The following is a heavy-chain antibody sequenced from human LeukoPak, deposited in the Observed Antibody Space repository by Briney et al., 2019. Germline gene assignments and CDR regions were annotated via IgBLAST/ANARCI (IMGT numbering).Heavy chain of an antibody. CDR1: GDSTIYNY. Sequence: PSETLSLTCSVSGDSTIYNYWSWIRQPAGKGLELMGRIFSDGKINYSPSLESRVTMSVDNAKNQFSLRLSSVTAADTAVYYCARGPGVFGRIWYMDVWGKGTTVTVSS. CDR2: IFSDGKI. D-gene: IGHD1-26*01. V-gene: IGHV4-4*07. J-gene: IGHJ6*03. CDR3: ARGPGVFGRIWYMDV.